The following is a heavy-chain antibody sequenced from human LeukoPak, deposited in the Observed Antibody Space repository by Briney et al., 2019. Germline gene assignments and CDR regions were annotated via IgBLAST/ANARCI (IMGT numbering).Heavy chain of an antibody. CDR2: INHSGST. Sequence: SETLSLTCAVYGGSFSGYYWSWIRQPPGKGLEWIGEINHSGSTNYNPSLKSRVTISVDTSKNQFSLKLSSVTAADTAVYYCASGPVGTAIRVVDYWGQGTLVTVSS. V-gene: IGHV4-34*01. D-gene: IGHD5-18*01. CDR3: ASGPVGTAIRVVDY. CDR1: GGSFSGYY. J-gene: IGHJ4*02.